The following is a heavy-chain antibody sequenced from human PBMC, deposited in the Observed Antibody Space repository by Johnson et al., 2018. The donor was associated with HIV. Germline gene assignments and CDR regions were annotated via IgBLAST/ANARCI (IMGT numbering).Heavy chain of an antibody. Sequence: EKLVESGGGLVQPGGSLRLSCAASGITVSSSYMSWVRQAPGKGLEWVSVIYSGGNTYYADSVRGRFTISRDNSKNTLYLQMNSLRAEDTAVYYCARGPILEWLSGDGFDMWGQGTKVTVAS. CDR2: IYSGGNT. CDR1: GITVSSSY. CDR3: ARGPILEWLSGDGFDM. D-gene: IGHD3-3*01. J-gene: IGHJ3*02. V-gene: IGHV3-66*01.